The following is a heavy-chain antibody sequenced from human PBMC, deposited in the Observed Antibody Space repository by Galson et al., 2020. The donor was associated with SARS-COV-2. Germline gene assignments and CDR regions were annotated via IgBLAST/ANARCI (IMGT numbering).Heavy chain of an antibody. V-gene: IGHV4-31*03. CDR2: IYYTGST. Sequence: SEILSLTCTVPGGSIGSGAYYWSWIRQHPVKGLEWIGYIYYTGSTYYNPSLKSRVTISVDTSKKYFSLNLSSVTAADTAVYYCARDPGNAGMDVWGQGTTVTVSS. J-gene: IGHJ6*02. CDR3: ARDPGNAGMDV. CDR1: GGSIGSGAYY. D-gene: IGHD1-1*01.